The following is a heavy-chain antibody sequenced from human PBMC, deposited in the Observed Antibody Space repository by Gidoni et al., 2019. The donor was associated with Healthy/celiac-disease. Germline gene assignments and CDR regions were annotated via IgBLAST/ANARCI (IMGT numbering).Heavy chain of an antibody. D-gene: IGHD3-16*02. CDR1: GYSFTSYW. CDR3: ARESVYRYYYDGMDV. V-gene: IGHV5-51*01. Sequence: EVQLVQSGAEVKKPGESLKISCKGSGYSFTSYWIGWVRQMPGKGLEWMGIIYPGDSDTRYSPSFQGQVTISADKSISTAYLQWSSLKASDTAMYYCARESVYRYYYDGMDVWGQGTTVTVSS. CDR2: IYPGDSDT. J-gene: IGHJ6*02.